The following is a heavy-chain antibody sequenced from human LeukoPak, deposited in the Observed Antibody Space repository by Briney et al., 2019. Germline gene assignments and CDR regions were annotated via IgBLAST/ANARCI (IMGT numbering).Heavy chain of an antibody. CDR2: IYYSGST. Sequence: SETLSITCTVSGDSIIIGGYYWSWIRHHPGTSLEWIGYIYYSGSTYYNPSLKSRVTISVDTSKNQFSLKLSSVTAADTAVYYCAREHYDSSGYYDDYWGQGTLVTVSS. D-gene: IGHD3-22*01. V-gene: IGHV4-31*03. CDR3: AREHYDSSGYYDDY. J-gene: IGHJ4*02. CDR1: GDSIIIGGYY.